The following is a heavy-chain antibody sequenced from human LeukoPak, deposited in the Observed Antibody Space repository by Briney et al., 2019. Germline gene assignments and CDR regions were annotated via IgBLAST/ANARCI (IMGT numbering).Heavy chain of an antibody. Sequence: ASVKVSCKASGYTFTGYHMHWVRQAPGQGLEWMGWINPNSGDTNYAQKFQGRVTMTRDTSISTAYMELSRLRSDDTAVYYCARVRYDILTGYFDWFDPWGQGTLVTVSS. V-gene: IGHV1-2*02. CDR2: INPNSGDT. J-gene: IGHJ5*02. CDR3: ARVRYDILTGYFDWFDP. CDR1: GYTFTGYH. D-gene: IGHD3-9*01.